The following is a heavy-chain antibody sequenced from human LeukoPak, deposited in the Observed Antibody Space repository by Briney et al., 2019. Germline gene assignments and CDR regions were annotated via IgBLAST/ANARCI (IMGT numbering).Heavy chain of an antibody. CDR3: ARYVGSNYGYIDY. Sequence: SETLSLTCLVSGGSIRSDDWSWIRQPPGKGLEWIGGMHYSGTTHCKSSLKSRVTISVDTSKNQFSLKLTSVSAADTAVYYCARYVGSNYGYIDYWGQGTLVTVSS. V-gene: IGHV4-59*05. CDR1: GGSIRSDD. CDR2: MHYSGTT. D-gene: IGHD3-10*01. J-gene: IGHJ4*02.